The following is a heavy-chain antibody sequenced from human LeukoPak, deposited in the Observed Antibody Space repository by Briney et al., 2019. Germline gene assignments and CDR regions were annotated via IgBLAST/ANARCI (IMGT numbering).Heavy chain of an antibody. J-gene: IGHJ4*02. CDR3: ARVGIYGDYNRYFDY. Sequence: GVSLRLSCAASGFTFSSYAMSWVRQAPGKGLEWVSAISGSAGSTYYADSVKGRFTISRDTSKNTLDLQMSRLRAEDTALYYCARVGIYGDYNRYFDYWGQGTLVTVSS. CDR1: GFTFSSYA. V-gene: IGHV3-23*01. D-gene: IGHD4-17*01. CDR2: ISGSAGST.